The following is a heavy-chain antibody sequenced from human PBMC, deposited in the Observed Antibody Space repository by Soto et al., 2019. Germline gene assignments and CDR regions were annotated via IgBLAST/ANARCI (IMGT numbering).Heavy chain of an antibody. CDR1: GFTFNNYG. J-gene: IGHJ6*02. CDR3: AKRGRYCEYVGYYYNAIDV. D-gene: IGHD3-16*01. V-gene: IGHV3-30*18. Sequence: GGSLRLSCGASGFTFNNYGMHWVRQAPGKGLEWVAAIAYDGSNKYYADSVKGRFTISRDNSKNTLYLQMNSLRADDTAVYYCAKRGRYCEYVGYYYNAIDVWGQGTTVTVSS. CDR2: IAYDGSNK.